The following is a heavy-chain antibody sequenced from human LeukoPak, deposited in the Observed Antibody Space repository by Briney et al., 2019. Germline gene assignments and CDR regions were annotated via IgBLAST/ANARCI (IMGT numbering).Heavy chain of an antibody. D-gene: IGHD3-10*02. CDR3: ARAVRGVIPNWFDP. J-gene: IGHJ5*02. Sequence: GESLKISCKGSGYRFNTYWIAWVRQMPGKGLEWMGIIYPGDSDTRYSPSFQGQVTISADKSISTAYLQWSSLKASDTAMYYCARAVRGVIPNWFDPWGQGTLVTVSP. CDR1: GYRFNTYW. V-gene: IGHV5-51*01. CDR2: IYPGDSDT.